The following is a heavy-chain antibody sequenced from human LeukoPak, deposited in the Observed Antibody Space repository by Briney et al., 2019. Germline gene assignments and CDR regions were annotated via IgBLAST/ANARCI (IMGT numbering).Heavy chain of an antibody. Sequence: PGGSLRLSCAASGFTFTSYGMNWVRQAPGKGLEWVAFIRYDGSKKYSADSVKGRFTISRDNSKNTLYLQMNSLRAEDTAVYYCAREWDYWGQGTLVTVSS. J-gene: IGHJ4*02. CDR2: IRYDGSKK. CDR3: AREWDY. CDR1: GFTFTSYG. V-gene: IGHV3-30*02.